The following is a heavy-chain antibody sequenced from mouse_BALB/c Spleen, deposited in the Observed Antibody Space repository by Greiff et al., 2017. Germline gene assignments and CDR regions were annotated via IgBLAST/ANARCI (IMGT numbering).Heavy chain of an antibody. J-gene: IGHJ2*01. D-gene: IGHD1-2*01. CDR2: IDPENGDT. Sequence: VQLQQSGAELVRSGASVKLSCTASGFNIKDYYMHWVKQRPEQGLEWIGWIDPENGDTEYAPKFQGKATMTADTSSNTAYLQLSSLTSEDTAVYYCNAGYADYWGQGTTLTVSA. V-gene: IGHV14-4*02. CDR3: NAGYADY. CDR1: GFNIKDYY.